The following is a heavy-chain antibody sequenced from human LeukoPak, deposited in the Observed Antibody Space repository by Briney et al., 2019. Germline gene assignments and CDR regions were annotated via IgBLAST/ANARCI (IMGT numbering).Heavy chain of an antibody. CDR1: GGSISSSSYY. CDR3: ARDLETRLWFGELSESYFDY. J-gene: IGHJ4*02. D-gene: IGHD3-10*01. CDR2: IYYSGST. V-gene: IGHV4-39*07. Sequence: SETLSLTCTVSGGSISSSSYYWGWIRQPPGKGLEWIGSIYYSGSTYYNLSLKSRVTISVDTSKNQFSLKLSSVTAADTAVYYCARDLETRLWFGELSESYFDYWGQGALVTVSS.